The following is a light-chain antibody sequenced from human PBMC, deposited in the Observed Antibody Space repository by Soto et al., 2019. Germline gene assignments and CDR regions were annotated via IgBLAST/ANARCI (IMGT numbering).Light chain of an antibody. Sequence: DIHMTQSPSSLSVSVGDRVTITCLTSQNINAWLAWYQQRPGQAPKLLIYDASTVQSGVPSRFSGSGSGTEFTLTISSLQPDDSATYYCLQDYNYPITFGQGTRLEIK. CDR3: LQDYNYPIT. CDR1: QNINAW. J-gene: IGKJ5*01. V-gene: IGKV1-5*01. CDR2: DAS.